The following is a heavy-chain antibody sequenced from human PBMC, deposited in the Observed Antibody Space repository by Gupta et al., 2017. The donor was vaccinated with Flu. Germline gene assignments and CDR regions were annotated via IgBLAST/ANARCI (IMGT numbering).Heavy chain of an antibody. CDR3: ARHGKMGYSNSWYDN. V-gene: IGHV5-51*01. D-gene: IGHD6-13*01. CDR2: MYPGDSDT. Sequence: IAWVRQMPGKGLEWMGIMYPGDSDTRYSPSFQGQVTISADKSIRTAYLQWSSLKASDTAIYYCARHGKMGYSNSWYDNWGQGTLVTVSS. J-gene: IGHJ5*02.